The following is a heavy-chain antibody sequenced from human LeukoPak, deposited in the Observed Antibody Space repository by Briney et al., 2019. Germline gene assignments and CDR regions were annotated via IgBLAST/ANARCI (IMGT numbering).Heavy chain of an antibody. CDR2: IYSSGSA. Sequence: SETLSLTRTVSGSSINSDSYYWSWLRQPAGKGLEWIGRIYSSGSANYNPSLKSRVTISVDTSKNQFSLKLISVTAADTAVYYCARTYSGSFDSYFDYWGQGTLVTVSS. CDR3: ARTYSGSFDSYFDY. J-gene: IGHJ4*02. V-gene: IGHV4-61*02. D-gene: IGHD1-26*01. CDR1: GSSINSDSYY.